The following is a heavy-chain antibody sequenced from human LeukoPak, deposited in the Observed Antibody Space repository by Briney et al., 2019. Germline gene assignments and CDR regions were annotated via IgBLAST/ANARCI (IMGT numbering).Heavy chain of an antibody. V-gene: IGHV4-34*01. Sequence: GSLRLSCVGSRFTFSNYAMTWIRQPPGKGLEWIGEINHSGSTNYNPSLKSRITISVDTSKNQFSLKLSSVTAADTAVYYCARGPPYIVVVTAIGFFDYWGQGTLVTVSS. J-gene: IGHJ4*02. CDR3: ARGPPYIVVVTAIGFFDY. CDR1: RFTFSNYA. CDR2: INHSGST. D-gene: IGHD2-21*02.